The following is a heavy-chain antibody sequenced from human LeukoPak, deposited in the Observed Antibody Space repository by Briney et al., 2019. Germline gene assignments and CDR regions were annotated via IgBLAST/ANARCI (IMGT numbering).Heavy chain of an antibody. J-gene: IGHJ3*02. Sequence: GGSLRLSCAASGFTFSSYGMHWVRQAPGKGLEWVSAISGSGGSTYYADSVKGRFTISRDNSKNTLYLQMNSLRAEDTAVYYCAKDYRRYYYDSSGEGAFDIWGQGTMVTVSS. D-gene: IGHD3-22*01. CDR1: GFTFSSYG. CDR3: AKDYRRYYYDSSGEGAFDI. CDR2: ISGSGGST. V-gene: IGHV3-23*01.